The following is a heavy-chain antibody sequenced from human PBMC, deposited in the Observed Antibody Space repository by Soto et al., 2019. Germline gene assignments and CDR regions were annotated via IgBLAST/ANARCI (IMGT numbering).Heavy chain of an antibody. CDR2: ISDYNGNT. CDR1: GYTFTSYG. CDR3: GRDFYYYGSGNYYFGC. Sequence: QVRLVQSGAEVKKPGASVKVSCTASGYTFTSYGIIWVRQAPGQALEWMGWISDYNGNTNYAQKLQGTVTRTTDTTTSTAYMELRSLRSDDTAVYYCGRDFYYYGSGNYYFGCRGQGTLVTVSS. V-gene: IGHV1-18*01. J-gene: IGHJ4*02. D-gene: IGHD3-10*01.